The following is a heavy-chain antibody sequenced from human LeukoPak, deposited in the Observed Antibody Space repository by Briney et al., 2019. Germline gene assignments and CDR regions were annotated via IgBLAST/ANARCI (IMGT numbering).Heavy chain of an antibody. J-gene: IGHJ4*02. V-gene: IGHV4-39*07. CDR3: AKKGYSNGWRDSYYFDC. D-gene: IGHD6-19*01. Sequence: WVRQAPGKGLEWIGSIYYSVSTYDNPYLKSRVTITIDTSKNQFSLKLSSLTAADTAVYYCAKKGYSNGWRDSYYFDCWGQGTLVTVSS. CDR2: IYYSVST.